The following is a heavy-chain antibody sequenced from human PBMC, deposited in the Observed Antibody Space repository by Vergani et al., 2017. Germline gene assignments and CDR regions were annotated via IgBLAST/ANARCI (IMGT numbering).Heavy chain of an antibody. V-gene: IGHV2-5*02. Sequence: QVTLKESGPVLVKPTETLTLTCTFSGFSLSTSGVGVGWIRQPPGKALEWLALIYWDDDKRYSPSLKSRLTITKDTSKNQVVLTMTNMDPVDTATYYCAHSPNYDILTGSPGWFDPWGQGTLVTVSS. D-gene: IGHD3-9*01. CDR1: GFSLSTSGVG. CDR3: AHSPNYDILTGSPGWFDP. CDR2: IYWDDDK. J-gene: IGHJ5*02.